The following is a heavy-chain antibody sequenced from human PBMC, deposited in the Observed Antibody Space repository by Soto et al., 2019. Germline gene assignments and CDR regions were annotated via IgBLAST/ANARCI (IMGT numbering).Heavy chain of an antibody. J-gene: IGHJ6*02. V-gene: IGHV1-8*01. D-gene: IGHD1-26*01. CDR2: MNPNTGNP. CDR1: GYTFTSYD. CDR3: AGGGTTWDV. Sequence: QVQLVQSGAEVKKPGASVKVSCKASGYTFTSYDINWVRQATGQGLEWMGWMNPNTGNPGYAQKYQGRVTMTRNTSLSTAYMEVSSLRSEDTAVYYCAGGGTTWDVWGRGTPVTVS.